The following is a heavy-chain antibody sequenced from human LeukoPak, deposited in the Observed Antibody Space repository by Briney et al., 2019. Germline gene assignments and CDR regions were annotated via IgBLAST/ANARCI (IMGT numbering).Heavy chain of an antibody. CDR3: VRGGTYYLPY. CDR2: ILHTGPT. J-gene: IGHJ4*02. V-gene: IGHV4-4*02. Sequence: SETLSLTCAVSGVSITDNWWSWVRQPPGKGLEWIGEILHTGPTNFNPSLKSRVTISMDKSKNQLSLRLNSVTAADTAIYYCVRGGTYYLPYWGQGFLVTVSS. CDR1: GVSITDNW. D-gene: IGHD1-26*01.